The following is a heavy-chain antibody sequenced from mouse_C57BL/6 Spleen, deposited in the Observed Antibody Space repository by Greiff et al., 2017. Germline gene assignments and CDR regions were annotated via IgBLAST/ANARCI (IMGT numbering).Heavy chain of an antibody. CDR1: GFTFSSYA. CDR3: ARRELGLDY. Sequence: EVKLVESGGGLVKPGGSLKLSCAASGFTFSSYAMSWVRQTPEKRLEWVATISDGGSYTYYPDNVKGRFTISRDNAKNNLYLQMSHLKSEDTAMYYCARRELGLDYWGQGTTLTVSS. CDR2: ISDGGSYT. D-gene: IGHD4-1*01. V-gene: IGHV5-4*03. J-gene: IGHJ2*01.